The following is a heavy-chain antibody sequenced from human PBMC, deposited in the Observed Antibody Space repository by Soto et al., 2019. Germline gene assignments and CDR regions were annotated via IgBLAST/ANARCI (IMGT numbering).Heavy chain of an antibody. CDR3: ARGPTVYYDSSGYYESDAFDI. D-gene: IGHD3-22*01. J-gene: IGHJ3*02. V-gene: IGHV4-34*01. CDR2: INHSGST. Sequence: QVQLQQWGAGLLKPSETLSLTCAVYGGSFSGYYWSWIRQPPGKGLEWIGEINHSGSTNYNPSLKIRVTISVDTSKNHFSLKLSSVTAADTAVYYCARGPTVYYDSSGYYESDAFDIWGQGTMVTVSS. CDR1: GGSFSGYY.